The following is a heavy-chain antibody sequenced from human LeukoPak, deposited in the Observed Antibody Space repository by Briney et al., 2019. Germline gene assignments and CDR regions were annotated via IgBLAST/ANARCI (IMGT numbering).Heavy chain of an antibody. CDR2: IYYSGST. CDR1: GGSISSSSYY. V-gene: IGHV4-39*07. CDR3: ACLERTIAVAGTPNY. Sequence: PSETLSLTCTVSGGSISSSSYYWGWIRQPPGKGLEWIGSIYYSGSTYYNPSLKSRVTISVDTSKNQFSLKLSSVTAADTAVYYCACLERTIAVAGTPNYWGQGTLVTVSP. J-gene: IGHJ4*02. D-gene: IGHD6-19*01.